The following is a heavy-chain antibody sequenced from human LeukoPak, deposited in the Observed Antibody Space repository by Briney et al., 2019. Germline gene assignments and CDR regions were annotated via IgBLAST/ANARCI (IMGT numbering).Heavy chain of an antibody. CDR2: INHSGSI. D-gene: IGHD2-15*01. CDR3: ARRCGGSCHGGNDY. J-gene: IGHJ4*02. V-gene: IGHV4-34*01. Sequence: SETLSLTCAVYGGSFSGYYWSWIRQPPGKGLEWIGEINHSGSINYNPSLKSPVTISLDTSKNQFSLKLSSVTAADTAVYYCARRCGGSCHGGNDYWGQGTLVTVSS. CDR1: GGSFSGYY.